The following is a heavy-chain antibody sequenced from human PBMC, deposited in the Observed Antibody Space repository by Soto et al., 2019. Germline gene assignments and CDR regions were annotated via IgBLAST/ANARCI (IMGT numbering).Heavy chain of an antibody. CDR2: IYYSGST. Sequence: SETLSLTCTVSGGSISSGDYYWSWIRQPPGKGLEWIVYIYYSGSTYYNPSLKSRVTISVDTSKNQFSLKQSSVTAADTVLYFGAREVDSSGYYDYYWGQGTLVTVSS. D-gene: IGHD3-22*01. CDR1: GGSISSGDYY. CDR3: AREVDSSGYYDYY. V-gene: IGHV4-30-4*08. J-gene: IGHJ4*02.